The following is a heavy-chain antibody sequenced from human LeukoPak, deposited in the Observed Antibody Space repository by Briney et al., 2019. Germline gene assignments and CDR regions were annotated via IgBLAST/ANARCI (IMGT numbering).Heavy chain of an antibody. Sequence: PGGSLRLSCAASGFIFNTYVMHWVRQVPGKGLEWVAAISYDAESNYHVDSVKGRFTISRDNSKNTLYLQMNSLRAEDTAVYYCAKALSYSSGFYYWGQGTLVTVSS. V-gene: IGHV3-33*05. CDR2: ISYDAESN. CDR1: GFIFNTYV. CDR3: AKALSYSSGFYY. J-gene: IGHJ4*02. D-gene: IGHD6-19*01.